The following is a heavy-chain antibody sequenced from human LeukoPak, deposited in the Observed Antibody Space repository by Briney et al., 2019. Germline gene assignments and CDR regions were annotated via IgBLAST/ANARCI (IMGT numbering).Heavy chain of an antibody. CDR1: GFTFSSYA. V-gene: IGHV3-23*01. CDR2: ISGSGGST. CDR3: ASLRSLVHDAFDI. J-gene: IGHJ3*02. D-gene: IGHD3-16*01. Sequence: PGGSLRLSCAASGFTFSSYAMSWVRQAPGKGLEWVSAISGSGGSTYYADSVKGRFTISRDNSKNTLYLQMNSLRAEDTAVYYCASLRSLVHDAFDIWGQGTMVTVSS.